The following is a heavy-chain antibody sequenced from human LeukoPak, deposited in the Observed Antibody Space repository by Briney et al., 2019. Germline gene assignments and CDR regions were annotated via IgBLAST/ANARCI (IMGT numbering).Heavy chain of an antibody. CDR1: GFTFSSYS. V-gene: IGHV3-21*01. J-gene: IGHJ4*02. D-gene: IGHD1-14*01. CDR3: ARDLAAGRGYFDY. CDR2: ISSSSSYI. Sequence: GGSLRLSCAASGFTFSSYSMNWVRQAPGKGLEWVSSISSSSSYIYYADSVKGRFTISRDNAKNSRCLQMNSLRAEDTAVYYCARDLAAGRGYFDYWGQGTLVTVSS.